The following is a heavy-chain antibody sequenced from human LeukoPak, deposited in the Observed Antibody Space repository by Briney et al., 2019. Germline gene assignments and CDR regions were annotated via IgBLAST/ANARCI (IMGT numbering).Heavy chain of an antibody. CDR2: IYYSGST. CDR3: ARTPWGFGEFGP. J-gene: IGHJ6*02. V-gene: IGHV4-59*01. D-gene: IGHD3-10*01. CDR1: GSSISSYY. Sequence: PSETPSLTCTVSGSSISSYYWSCIRQPPGKGLEWIGYIYYSGSTNNNPSLKSRVTISVDTSKNQFSLKLTSVTAADTALYYCARTPWGFGEFGPWGRGTTVTVSS.